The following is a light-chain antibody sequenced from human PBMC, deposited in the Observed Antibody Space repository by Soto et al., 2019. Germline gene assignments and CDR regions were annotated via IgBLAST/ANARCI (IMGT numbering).Light chain of an antibody. Sequence: DIQTTQSPSTLSSSVADIVTITFGASQSISSWFAWCQQKACEAGNLLSFKASVLESLVPSIFSRRGSWTEFTLTISSLQPDDFAVYYCQQYGSSGTFGQGTKVDIK. CDR1: QSISSW. CDR2: KAS. V-gene: IGKV1-5*03. J-gene: IGKJ1*01. CDR3: QQYGSSGT.